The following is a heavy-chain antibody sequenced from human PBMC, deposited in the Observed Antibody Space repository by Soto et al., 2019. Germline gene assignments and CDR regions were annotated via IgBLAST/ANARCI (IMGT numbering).Heavy chain of an antibody. CDR3: ARWSYLDY. D-gene: IGHD3-3*01. Sequence: GGSLSLSCAASGFRFCSYALSWVRQAPGKGLEWVSTISGSDGKTFYADSVKGRFSISRDTSQSTLYLQMNSLRADDTAMYYCARWSYLDYWGQGTRVTVSS. J-gene: IGHJ4*02. CDR1: GFRFCSYA. V-gene: IGHV3-23*01. CDR2: ISGSDGKT.